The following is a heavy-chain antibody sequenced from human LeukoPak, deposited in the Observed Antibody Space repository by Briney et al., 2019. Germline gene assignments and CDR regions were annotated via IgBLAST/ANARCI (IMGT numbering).Heavy chain of an antibody. D-gene: IGHD4-17*01. CDR3: ARVEYGDYVGSPNWFDP. CDR2: IYYSGST. Sequence: SQTLSLTCTVSGGSISSGGYYWSWIRQHPGKGLEWIGYIYYSGSTYYNPSLKSRVTISVDTSKNQFSLKLSSVTAADTAVYYCARVEYGDYVGSPNWFDPWGQGTLVTVSS. CDR1: GGSISSGGYY. V-gene: IGHV4-31*03. J-gene: IGHJ5*02.